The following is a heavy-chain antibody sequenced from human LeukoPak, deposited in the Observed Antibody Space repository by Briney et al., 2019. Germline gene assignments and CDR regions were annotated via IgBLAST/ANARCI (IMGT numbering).Heavy chain of an antibody. J-gene: IGHJ4*02. Sequence: SETLSLTCTVSGGSISSSSYYWGWIRQPPGKGLEWIGSIYYSGNTNYNPSLKSRVTLSVDTSKSQISLKLSSVTAADTAVYYCARSDPPNYYGPGRYYRRPIYYFDYWGQGTLVTVSS. CDR1: GGSISSSSYY. V-gene: IGHV4-39*07. CDR2: IYYSGNT. CDR3: ARSDPPNYYGPGRYYRRPIYYFDY. D-gene: IGHD3-10*01.